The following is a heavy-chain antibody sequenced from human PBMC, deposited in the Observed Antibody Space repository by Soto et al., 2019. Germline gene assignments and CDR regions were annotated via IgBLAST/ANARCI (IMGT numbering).Heavy chain of an antibody. J-gene: IGHJ4*02. Sequence: GGSLRLSCAASGFSLSPYWMHWVRQVPGRGLEWVARLSSDGFGAAYADSVKGRFFISRDIARNTLSLQMNSLRADDTAAYYCARDLGGPDYWGRGTSVTVSS. CDR1: GFSLSPYW. CDR3: ARDLGGPDY. CDR2: LSSDGFGA. V-gene: IGHV3-74*03. D-gene: IGHD3-16*01.